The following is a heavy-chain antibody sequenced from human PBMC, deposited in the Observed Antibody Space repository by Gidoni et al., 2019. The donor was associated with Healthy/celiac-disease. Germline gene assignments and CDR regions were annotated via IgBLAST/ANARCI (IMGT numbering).Heavy chain of an antibody. CDR2: IIPIYGTA. CDR3: AREERYCSGGSCRNWFDP. D-gene: IGHD2-15*01. J-gene: IGHJ5*02. CDR1: GGNFSSYA. Sequence: QVQLVQSGAEVKKPGSSVKVSCMASGGNFSSYAISWVRQAPGQGLEWMGGIIPIYGTANYTQKFQGRVAITADESTSTDYMELSRLRSEDTAVYDCAREERYCSGGSCRNWFDPWGQGTLVTVSS. V-gene: IGHV1-69*01.